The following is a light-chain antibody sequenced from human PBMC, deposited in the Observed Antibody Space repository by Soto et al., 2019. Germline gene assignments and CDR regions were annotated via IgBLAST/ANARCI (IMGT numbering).Light chain of an antibody. J-gene: IGKJ1*01. Sequence: EIVMTQSPATLSLSPGDTATLSCRATPSVDTNLAWYVQKPGQAPRLLIYDASTRATGVPGRFSGSGSGTEFTLTISSLQSEDFAVYYCQQYNDWWTFGQGTKVDI. CDR3: QQYNDWWT. CDR2: DAS. V-gene: IGKV3-15*01. CDR1: PSVDTN.